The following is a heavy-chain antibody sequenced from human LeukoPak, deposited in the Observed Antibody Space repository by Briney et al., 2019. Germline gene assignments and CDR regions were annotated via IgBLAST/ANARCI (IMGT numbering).Heavy chain of an antibody. Sequence: SVKVSCKASGGTFSSYAISWVRQAPGQGLEWMGRIIPILGIANYAQKFQGRVTITADKSTSTAYMELSSLRSEDAAVYYCAQTFSSSRTFDYWGQGTLVTVSS. D-gene: IGHD6-13*01. V-gene: IGHV1-69*04. CDR1: GGTFSSYA. CDR2: IIPILGIA. CDR3: AQTFSSSRTFDY. J-gene: IGHJ4*02.